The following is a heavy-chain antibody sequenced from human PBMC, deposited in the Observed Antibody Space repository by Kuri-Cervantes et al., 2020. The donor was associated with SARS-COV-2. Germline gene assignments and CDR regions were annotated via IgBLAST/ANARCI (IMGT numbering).Heavy chain of an antibody. J-gene: IGHJ4*02. CDR1: GFTFSSYA. CDR2: INSDGSST. D-gene: IGHD3-16*01. V-gene: IGHV3-74*01. CDR3: ARDWGIDY. Sequence: GESLKISCAASGFTFSSYAMHWVRQAPGKGLEWVSRINSDGSSTSYADSVKGRFTISRDNAKNTLYLQMNSLRAEDTAVYYCARDWGIDYWGQGTLVTVSS.